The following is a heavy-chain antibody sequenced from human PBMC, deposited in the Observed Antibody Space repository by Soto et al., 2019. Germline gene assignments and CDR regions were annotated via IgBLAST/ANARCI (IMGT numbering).Heavy chain of an antibody. CDR1: GDSVSSKSST. Sequence: SQTLSLTCAISGDSVSSKSSTWNWIRLSPLRGLEWLGRTYYRSKWYNDSAVSVKSRITINPDTSKNQFSLDLKSVNPEDKAVYYCARDVVGPLWYFHVWGRGILVTASS. D-gene: IGHD2-21*01. V-gene: IGHV6-1*01. J-gene: IGHJ2*01. CDR2: TYYRSKWYN. CDR3: ARDVVGPLWYFHV.